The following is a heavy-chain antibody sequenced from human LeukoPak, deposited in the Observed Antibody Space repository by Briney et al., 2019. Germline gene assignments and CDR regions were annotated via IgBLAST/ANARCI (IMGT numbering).Heavy chain of an antibody. CDR1: GFTFSSYG. V-gene: IGHV3-30*02. CDR3: AKDRRDGYSYLFDY. CDR2: IWYDGSNK. J-gene: IGHJ4*02. D-gene: IGHD5-24*01. Sequence: PGGSLRLSCAASGFTFSSYGMHWVRQAPGKGLEWVAVIWYDGSNKYYADSVKGRFTISRDNSKNTLYLQTNSLSTEDTAVYYCAKDRRDGYSYLFDYWGQGTLVTVSS.